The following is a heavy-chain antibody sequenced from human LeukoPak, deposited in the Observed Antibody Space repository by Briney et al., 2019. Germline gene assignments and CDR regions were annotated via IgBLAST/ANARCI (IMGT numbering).Heavy chain of an antibody. J-gene: IGHJ4*02. V-gene: IGHV3-74*01. CDR1: GFTFSNYW. CDR3: VRDIATTPVY. Sequence: GGSLSLSRAASGFTFSNYWMHWVRQAPGKGLVWVSRIVSDGSSATYADSVRGRFTVSRDNAKSTLFLQMNSLTPEDTAVYYCVRDIATTPVYWGQGALVTVSS. CDR2: IVSDGSSA. D-gene: IGHD2-15*01.